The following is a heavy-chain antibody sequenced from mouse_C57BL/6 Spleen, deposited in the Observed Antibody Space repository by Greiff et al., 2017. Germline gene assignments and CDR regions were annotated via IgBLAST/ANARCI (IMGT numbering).Heavy chain of an antibody. D-gene: IGHD2-4*01. CDR3: ARYYDYDEGYAMDY. CDR1: GFSLTSYG. V-gene: IGHV2-2*01. Sequence: VKLQESGPGLVQPSQSLSITCTVSGFSLTSYGVHWVRQSPGKGLEWLGVIWSGGSTDYNAAFISRLSISKDNSKSQVFFKMNSLQADDTAIYYCARYYDYDEGYAMDYWGQGTSVTVSS. CDR2: IWSGGST. J-gene: IGHJ4*01.